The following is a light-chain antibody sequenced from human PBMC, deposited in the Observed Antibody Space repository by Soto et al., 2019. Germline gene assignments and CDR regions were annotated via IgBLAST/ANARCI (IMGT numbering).Light chain of an antibody. CDR3: QQYNNWPPIFT. CDR2: GAS. Sequence: EIVVTQSPVTLSVSPGDRATLSCRASQSISSNLAWYQQKPGQAPRLLIYGASTRATGIPARCSGSGSGTEFTLTISSLQSEDFAVYYCQQYNNWPPIFTFGPETKVDI. J-gene: IGKJ3*01. V-gene: IGKV3-15*01. CDR1: QSISSN.